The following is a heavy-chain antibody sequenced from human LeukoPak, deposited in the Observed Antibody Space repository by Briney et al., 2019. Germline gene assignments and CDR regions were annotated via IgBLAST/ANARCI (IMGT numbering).Heavy chain of an antibody. CDR1: GGSISSSSYY. D-gene: IGHD3-16*01. Sequence: PSETLSLTCTVSGGSISSSSYYWGWIRQPPGKGLEWIGSIYYSGSTYYNPSLKSRVTISVDTSKNQFSLKLSSVTAADTAVYYCARLHVVGLYFDYWGQGTLVTVSS. CDR2: IYYSGST. J-gene: IGHJ4*02. V-gene: IGHV4-39*01. CDR3: ARLHVVGLYFDY.